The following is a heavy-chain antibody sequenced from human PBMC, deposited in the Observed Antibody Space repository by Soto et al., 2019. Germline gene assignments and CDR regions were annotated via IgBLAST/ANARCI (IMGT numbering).Heavy chain of an antibody. Sequence: QVQLQESGPGLVKPSETLSLTCTVSGGSIRDYFWTWIRQPPGKGLEWIGYIYYSGRTKYNPSLKRRVSISVYTSKNRFSLQLRSVTAADTAVYYCARVGGDDFGDSGGFDFWGQGTLVTVSS. CDR1: GGSIRDYF. J-gene: IGHJ4*02. CDR2: IYYSGRT. CDR3: ARVGGDDFGDSGGFDF. D-gene: IGHD4-17*01. V-gene: IGHV4-59*01.